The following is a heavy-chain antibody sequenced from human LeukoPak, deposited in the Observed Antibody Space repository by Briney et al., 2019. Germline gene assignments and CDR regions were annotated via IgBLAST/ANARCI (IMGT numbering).Heavy chain of an antibody. V-gene: IGHV1-2*02. CDR2: INPNSGGT. D-gene: IGHD5-18*01. CDR3: ARDRQLWPNDY. Sequence: VASVKVSCKASGYTFTGYYMHWVRQAPGQGLKWMGWINPNSGGTNYAQKFQGRVTMTRDTSISTAYMELSRLRSDDTAVYYCARDRQLWPNDYWGQGTLVTVSS. J-gene: IGHJ4*02. CDR1: GYTFTGYY.